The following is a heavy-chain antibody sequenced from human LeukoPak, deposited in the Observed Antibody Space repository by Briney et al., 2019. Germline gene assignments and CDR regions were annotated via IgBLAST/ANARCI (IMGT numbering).Heavy chain of an antibody. V-gene: IGHV4-39*01. Sequence: SETLSLTCTVSGGSISSGSYYWGWIRQPPGKGLEWLGSIFFSGSTYNNRSLKSRVTISVDTSKSQFSLRLNSVTAADTAVYYCAGLRGYSNSWGQGTLVTVSS. D-gene: IGHD5-18*01. CDR1: GGSISSGSYY. J-gene: IGHJ5*02. CDR2: IFFSGST. CDR3: AGLRGYSNS.